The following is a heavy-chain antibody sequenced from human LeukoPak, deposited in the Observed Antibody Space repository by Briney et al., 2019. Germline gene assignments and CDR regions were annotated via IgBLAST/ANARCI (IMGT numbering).Heavy chain of an antibody. J-gene: IGHJ4*02. Sequence: GGSLRLSCAASGFTFSTYSVNWVRQAPGKGLEWVSSISSSSSYIYYADSVKGRFTISRDNAKNSLYLQMDSLRAEDTALYYCAGNYYGSGSYADFDYWGQGTLVTVSS. CDR3: AGNYYGSGSYADFDY. V-gene: IGHV3-21*01. CDR2: ISSSSSYI. D-gene: IGHD3-10*01. CDR1: GFTFSTYS.